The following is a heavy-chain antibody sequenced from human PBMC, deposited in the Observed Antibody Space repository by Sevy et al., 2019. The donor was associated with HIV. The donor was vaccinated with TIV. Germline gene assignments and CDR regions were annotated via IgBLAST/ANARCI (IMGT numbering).Heavy chain of an antibody. Sequence: ASVKVSCKASGDTFTNNYIHWVRQAPGQGLEWMGMVDPSAGNTTSAQKFQGRVTMPRDTSTSIVSMDLRSLRSEDTAVYYCVRADPDQHFDSWGQGTLVTVSS. CDR3: VRADPDQHFDS. J-gene: IGHJ4*02. CDR1: GDTFTNNY. CDR2: VDPSAGNT. V-gene: IGHV1-46*01.